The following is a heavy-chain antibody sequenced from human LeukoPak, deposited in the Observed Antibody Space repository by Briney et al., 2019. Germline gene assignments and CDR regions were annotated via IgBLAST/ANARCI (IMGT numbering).Heavy chain of an antibody. J-gene: IGHJ3*02. V-gene: IGHV3-21*01. CDR3: AREGQTKRYCSSTSCRGNAFDI. Sequence: PGGSLRLSCAASGFTLSSYSMNWVRQAPGKGLEWVSSISSSSRYIYYADSVKGRFTISRDNAKNSLYLQMNSLRAEDTAVYYCAREGQTKRYCSSTSCRGNAFDIWGQGTMVTVSS. CDR1: GFTLSSYS. CDR2: ISSSSRYI. D-gene: IGHD2-2*01.